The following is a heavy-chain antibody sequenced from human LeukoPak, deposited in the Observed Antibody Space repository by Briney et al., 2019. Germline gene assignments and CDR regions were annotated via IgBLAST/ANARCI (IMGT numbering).Heavy chain of an antibody. J-gene: IGHJ4*02. D-gene: IGHD6-19*01. V-gene: IGHV3-23*01. CDR1: GFTFSSYA. CDR2: ISGSGGST. Sequence: PGGSLRLSCAAPGFTFSSYAMSWVRQAPGKGLEWVSAISGSGGSTYYADSVKGRFTISRDNSKNTLYLQMNSLRAEDTAVYYCAKDGIAVAGRPNYFDYWGQGTLVTVSS. CDR3: AKDGIAVAGRPNYFDY.